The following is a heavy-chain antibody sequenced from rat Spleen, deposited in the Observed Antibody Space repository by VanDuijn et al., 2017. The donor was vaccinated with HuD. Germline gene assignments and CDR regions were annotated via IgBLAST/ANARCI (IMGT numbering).Heavy chain of an antibody. CDR2: ISPSGGST. V-gene: IGHV5-25*01. CDR1: RFTFNNHD. CDR3: ARHPDYSNYFDY. Sequence: EVQLVESGGGLVQPGRSLKLSCAASRFTFNNHDMACLHHAPTEGLEWVASISPSGGSTYYRDSVKGRFTVARDKTKSTLYMQMDSLRSEDTATYYCARHPDYSNYFDYWGQGVMVTVSS. D-gene: IGHD1-1*01. J-gene: IGHJ2*01.